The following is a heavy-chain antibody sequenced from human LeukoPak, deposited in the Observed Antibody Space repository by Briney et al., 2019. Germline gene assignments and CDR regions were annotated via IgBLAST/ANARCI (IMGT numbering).Heavy chain of an antibody. D-gene: IGHD2-2*02. CDR2: TNPNIGST. CDR1: GYTFTDFY. J-gene: IGHJ4*02. CDR3: ARDTNIPESETFYY. V-gene: IGHV1-2*02. Sequence: GASVKVSCKASGYTFTDFYIHWVRQAPGQGPEWMGWTNPNIGSTNSAQKFQGRVTMTRDTSISTAYMELSGLRSDDTAVYYCARDTNIPESETFYYWGQGTLVTVSS.